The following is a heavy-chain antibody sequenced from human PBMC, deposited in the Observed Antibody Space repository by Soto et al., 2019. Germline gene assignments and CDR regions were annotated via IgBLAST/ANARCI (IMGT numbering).Heavy chain of an antibody. V-gene: IGHV3-30*03. CDR3: ATAQSFDRSGCFFES. J-gene: IGHJ4*02. CDR2: ITYDGSDK. CDR1: GFPFSSYG. Sequence: QVQLVESGGGVVQPGRSLRLSCAASGFPFSSYGMHWVRQAPGKGLEWMATITYDGSDKYYAASVKGRFTISRDNSKNTVYLQIISMRAEDMAVYYCATAQSFDRSGCFFESWGQGTLVTVSS. D-gene: IGHD3-22*01.